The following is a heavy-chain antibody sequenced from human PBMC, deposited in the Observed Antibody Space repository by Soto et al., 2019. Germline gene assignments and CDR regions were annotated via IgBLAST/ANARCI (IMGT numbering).Heavy chain of an antibody. J-gene: IGHJ4*02. Sequence: SETLSLTCTVSGGSISSYYWSWIRQPPGKGLEWIGYIYYSGSTNYNPSLKSRVTISVDTSKNQFSLKLSSVTAADTAVYYCARVPNVDTAMVADYWGQGTLVTVSS. CDR2: IYYSGST. D-gene: IGHD5-18*01. CDR1: GGSISSYY. V-gene: IGHV4-59*01. CDR3: ARVPNVDTAMVADY.